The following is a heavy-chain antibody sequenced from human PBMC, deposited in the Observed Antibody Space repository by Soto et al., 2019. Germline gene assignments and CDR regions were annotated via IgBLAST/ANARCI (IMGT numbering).Heavy chain of an antibody. CDR1: GYTFFDYG. CDR2: ISVKNGDT. Sequence: QVQLVQSGAEVKKPGASVKVSCKASGYTFFDYGVSWVRQAPGQGLEWMAWISVKNGDTNYAQKFQGRVTMTTDTATNTAHMEVRSLRSDATALYYCARGVPERDYHSYYMAVWGRGTTVTVSS. J-gene: IGHJ6*03. V-gene: IGHV1-18*01. CDR3: ARGVPERDYHSYYMAV.